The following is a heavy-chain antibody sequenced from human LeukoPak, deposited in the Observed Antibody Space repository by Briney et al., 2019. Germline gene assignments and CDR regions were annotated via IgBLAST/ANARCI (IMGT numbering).Heavy chain of an antibody. CDR1: GASISSGYYY. D-gene: IGHD2/OR15-2a*01. Sequence: ASETLSLTCTVSGASISSGYYYWRWIRQPAGKGLEWIGRIYTSGSTNYNPSRKIRVTLSLDTSKNQFSLKLSSVPAPDTAVSSCASATNPAFGSSYFDYWGQGPLVPVSS. CDR3: ASATNPAFGSSYFDY. CDR2: IYTSGST. V-gene: IGHV4-61*02. J-gene: IGHJ4*02.